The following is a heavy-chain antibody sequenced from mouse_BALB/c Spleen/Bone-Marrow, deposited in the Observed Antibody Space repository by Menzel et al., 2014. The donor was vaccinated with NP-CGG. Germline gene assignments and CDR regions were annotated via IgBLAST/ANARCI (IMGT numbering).Heavy chain of an antibody. CDR2: ISSGSSTV. V-gene: IGHV5-17*02. CDR3: ARSGSSSGYFDY. D-gene: IGHD1-1*01. CDR1: GFTFSSFG. Sequence: EVQVVESGGGLVQPGGSRKLSCAASGFTFSSFGMHWVRQAPEKGLEWVAYISSGSSTVYYADKVMGRFTISRDNPKNPLFLQMTSLRSEDTAMYYCARSGSSSGYFDYWGQGTTLTVSS. J-gene: IGHJ2*01.